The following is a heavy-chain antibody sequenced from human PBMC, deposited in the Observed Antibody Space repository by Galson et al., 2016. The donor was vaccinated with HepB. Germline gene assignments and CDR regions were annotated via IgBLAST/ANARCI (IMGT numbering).Heavy chain of an antibody. CDR1: GYIFTTYG. Sequence: QSGAEVKQPGAAVKVSCRASGYIFTTYGVGWVRQAPGQGLEWMGCISTHNGETTYSQKFQGRVVMTTDTSTSTVYMELRGLRSDDTAVYFCARFWSGFLPDYWGQGTLVIVSS. D-gene: IGHD3-3*01. V-gene: IGHV1-18*01. CDR3: ARFWSGFLPDY. J-gene: IGHJ4*02. CDR2: ISTHNGET.